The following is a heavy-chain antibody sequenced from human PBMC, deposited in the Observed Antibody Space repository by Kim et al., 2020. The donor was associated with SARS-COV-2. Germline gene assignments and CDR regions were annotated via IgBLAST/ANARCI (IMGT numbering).Heavy chain of an antibody. Sequence: SETLSLTCTVSSGSFSSYYWSWVGQPPGKALEWIGYIYYSGSTNYNPSLESRVTISLDTSKNHFSLKLSSVTAADTAVYYCARGPTRNYFDYWGQGSLVT. CDR2: IYYSGST. CDR3: ARGPTRNYFDY. V-gene: IGHV4-59*13. J-gene: IGHJ4*02. CDR1: SGSFSSYY.